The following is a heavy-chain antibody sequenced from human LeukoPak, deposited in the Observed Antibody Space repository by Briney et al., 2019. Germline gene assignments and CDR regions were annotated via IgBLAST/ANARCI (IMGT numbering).Heavy chain of an antibody. CDR1: GGSISSYY. V-gene: IGHV4-59*01. CDR2: IYYSGST. CDR3: ARGNWNDDNYYYYMDV. J-gene: IGHJ6*03. D-gene: IGHD1-1*01. Sequence: KSSETLSLTCTVSGGSISSYYWSWIRQPPGKGLEWIGYIYYSGSTNYNPSLKSQVTISVDTSKNQFSLKLSSVTAADTAVYYCARGNWNDDNYYYYMDVWGKGTTVTVSS.